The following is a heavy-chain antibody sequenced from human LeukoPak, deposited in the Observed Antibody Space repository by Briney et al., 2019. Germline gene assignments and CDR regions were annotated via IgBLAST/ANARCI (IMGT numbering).Heavy chain of an antibody. CDR3: AKGMVATDY. CDR2: ISYDGSNK. D-gene: IGHD5-12*01. J-gene: IGHJ4*02. Sequence: LEWVAVISYDGSNKYYADSVKGRFTISRDNSKNTLYLQMNSLRAEDTAVYYCAKGMVATDYWGQGTLVTVSS. V-gene: IGHV3-30*18.